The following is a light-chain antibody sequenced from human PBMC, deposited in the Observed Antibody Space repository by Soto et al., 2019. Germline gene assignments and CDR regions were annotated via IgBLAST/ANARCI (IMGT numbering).Light chain of an antibody. CDR3: SSYTSSSTYV. V-gene: IGLV2-14*01. Sequence: QSALTQPASVSGPPGQSITISCTGTSSDVGGYNYVSWYQQHPGKAPKLMIYEVSNRPSGVSNRFSGSKSGNTASLTISGLQAEDEADYYYSSYTSSSTYVFGTGTKVTVL. J-gene: IGLJ1*01. CDR1: SSDVGGYNY. CDR2: EVS.